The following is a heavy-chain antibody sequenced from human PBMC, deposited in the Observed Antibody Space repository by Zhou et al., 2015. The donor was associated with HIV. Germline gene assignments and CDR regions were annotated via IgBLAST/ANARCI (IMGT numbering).Heavy chain of an antibody. CDR2: IIPIFGTA. V-gene: IGHV1-69*01. CDR1: GGTFSSYA. Sequence: QVQLVQSGAEVKKPGSSVKVSCKASGGTFSSYAISWVRQAPGQGLEWMGGIIPIFGTANYAQKFQGRVTITADESTSTAYMELSSLRSEDTAVYYCALGGGRSSPDYYYYGMDVWGQGTTVTVSS. CDR3: ALGGGRSSPDYYYYGMDV. D-gene: IGHD1-26*01. J-gene: IGHJ6*02.